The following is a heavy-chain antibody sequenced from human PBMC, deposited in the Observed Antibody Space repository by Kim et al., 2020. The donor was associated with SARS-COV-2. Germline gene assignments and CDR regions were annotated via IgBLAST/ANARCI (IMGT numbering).Heavy chain of an antibody. Sequence: SETLSLTCTVSGGSISSSSYYWGWIRQPPGKGLEWIGSIYYSGSTYYNPSLKSRVTISVDTSKNQFSLKLSSVTSADTAVYYCARQSDGDLHRWGQGTLVTVSS. V-gene: IGHV4-39*01. CDR2: IYYSGST. D-gene: IGHD4-17*01. CDR1: GGSISSSSYY. J-gene: IGHJ4*02. CDR3: ARQSDGDLHR.